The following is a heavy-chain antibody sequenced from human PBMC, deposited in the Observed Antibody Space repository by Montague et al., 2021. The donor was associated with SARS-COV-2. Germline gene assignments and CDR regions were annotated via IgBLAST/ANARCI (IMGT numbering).Heavy chain of an antibody. D-gene: IGHD3-16*01. Sequence: TLSLTCTVSGGSISSGGYYRSWVRQPPGKGLDWIGYIFYRGGTYYNPSLESRVSISVDTSKIQFSLNLTSVTAADTAVYYCARATYYVMTSKAYAMDVWGQGTTVTVSS. CDR1: GGSISSGGYY. J-gene: IGHJ6*02. CDR3: ARATYYVMTSKAYAMDV. V-gene: IGHV4-31*03. CDR2: IFYRGGT.